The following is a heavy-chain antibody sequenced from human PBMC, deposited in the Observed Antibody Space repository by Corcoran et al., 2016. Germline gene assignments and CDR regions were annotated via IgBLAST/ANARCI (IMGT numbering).Heavy chain of an antibody. Sequence: EVQLVESGGGLFQPGGSLRLSCSASGFTFSSYWMSWVRQAPGKGLESVANIKQDGSEKYYVDAVKGRFTISRDNAKKSLYLQMNSLRAEHTAVYYCARDPLVVVPAAIRGQEEYYYYGMDVWGQGTTVTVSS. CDR1: GFTFSSYW. D-gene: IGHD2-2*02. J-gene: IGHJ6*02. CDR3: ARDPLVVVPAAIRGQEEYYYYGMDV. CDR2: IKQDGSEK. V-gene: IGHV3-7*05.